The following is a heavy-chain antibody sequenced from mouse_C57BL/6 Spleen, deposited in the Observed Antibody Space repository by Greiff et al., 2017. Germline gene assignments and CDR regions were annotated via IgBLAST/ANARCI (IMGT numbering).Heavy chain of an antibody. Sequence: EVHLVESGGGLVKPGGSLKLSCAASGFTFSDYGMHWVRQAPEKGLGWVAYISSGSSTIYYADTVKGRFTISRDNAKNTLFLQMTSLRSEDTAMYYCARLGDYDGKDYAMDYWGQGTSVTVSS. CDR1: GFTFSDYG. CDR3: ARLGDYDGKDYAMDY. D-gene: IGHD2-4*01. CDR2: ISSGSSTI. V-gene: IGHV5-17*01. J-gene: IGHJ4*01.